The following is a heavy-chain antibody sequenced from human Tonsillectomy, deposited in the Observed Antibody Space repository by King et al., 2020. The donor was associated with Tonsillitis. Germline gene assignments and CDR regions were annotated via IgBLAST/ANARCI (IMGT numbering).Heavy chain of an antibody. D-gene: IGHD5-18*01. CDR3: TRWVDTAMADDY. CDR2: IRSKAYGGTA. Sequence: VQLVESGGGLVQPGRSLRLSCTASGFTFGDFAMNWVRQAPGKGLEWVGFIRSKAYGGTADYAASVKGRFTISRDDSKSIAYLQMNSLKTEDTAVYYCTRWVDTAMADDYWGQGTLVTVSS. CDR1: GFTFGDFA. V-gene: IGHV3-49*04. J-gene: IGHJ4*02.